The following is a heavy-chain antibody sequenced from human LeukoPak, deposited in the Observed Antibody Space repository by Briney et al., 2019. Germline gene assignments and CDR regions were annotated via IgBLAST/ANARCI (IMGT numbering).Heavy chain of an antibody. CDR1: GYTFTGYY. D-gene: IGHD6-19*01. J-gene: IGHJ4*02. V-gene: IGHV1-2*02. CDR3: ARDHGYSSGWYSDH. CDR2: INPNSGGT. Sequence: ASVKVSCKASGYTFTGYYMHWVRQAPGQGLEWMGWINPNSGGTNYAQKFQGRVTMTRDTSISTAYMELSRLRSDDTAVYYCARDHGYSSGWYSDHWGQGTLVTVSS.